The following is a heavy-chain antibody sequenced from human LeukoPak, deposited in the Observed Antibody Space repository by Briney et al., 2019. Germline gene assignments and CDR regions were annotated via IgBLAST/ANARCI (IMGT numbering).Heavy chain of an antibody. CDR3: ARDRVGQQLVGRNYYYYYMDV. CDR1: GGSISSSSYY. V-gene: IGHV4-61*01. CDR2: IYYSGST. J-gene: IGHJ6*03. Sequence: SETLSLTCTVSGGSISSSSYYWGWIRQPPGKGLEWIGYIYYSGSTNYNPSLKSRVTISVDTSKNQFSLKLSSVTAADTAVYYCARDRVGQQLVGRNYYYYYMDVWGKGTTVTISS. D-gene: IGHD6-13*01.